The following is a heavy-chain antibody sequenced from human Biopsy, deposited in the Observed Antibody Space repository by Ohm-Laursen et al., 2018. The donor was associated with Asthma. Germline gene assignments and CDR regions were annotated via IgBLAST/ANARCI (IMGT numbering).Heavy chain of an antibody. CDR1: GYSLTDLS. Sequence: SVKVSCKISGYSLTDLSMHWVRQAPGQGLEWLGGIMTVFGTTNYAQKFQGRVTITADESTSTAYMEVTSLRSEDTAIYYCARCQVGYSSGWSLLLKKIYYSGMDVWGQGTAVIVSS. V-gene: IGHV1-69*13. D-gene: IGHD6-19*01. CDR3: ARCQVGYSSGWSLLLKKIYYSGMDV. CDR2: IMTVFGTT. J-gene: IGHJ6*02.